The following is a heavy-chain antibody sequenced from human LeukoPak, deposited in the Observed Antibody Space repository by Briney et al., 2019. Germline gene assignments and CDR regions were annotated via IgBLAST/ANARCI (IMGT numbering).Heavy chain of an antibody. Sequence: GSLRLSCAASGFTLSSYWSHWVRQAPGKGLVWVSHINIDGSNTRYADSVKGRFTISRDNAENTLYLQMNSLRVDDTAVYYCATSRTFDYWGQGTLVTVSA. CDR3: ATSRTFDY. CDR1: GFTLSSYW. CDR2: INIDGSNT. V-gene: IGHV3-74*01. J-gene: IGHJ4*02.